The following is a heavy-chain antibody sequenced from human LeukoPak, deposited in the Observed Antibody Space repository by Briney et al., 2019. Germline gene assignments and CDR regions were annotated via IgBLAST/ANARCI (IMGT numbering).Heavy chain of an antibody. D-gene: IGHD6-19*01. CDR2: IKSKTDGGTT. J-gene: IGHJ4*02. V-gene: IGHV3-15*01. CDR3: TTDSGVAGTIFK. Sequence: GGSLRLSCAASGFTFSNAWMSWVRQAPGKGLEWVGRIKSKTDGGTTDYAAPVKGRFTISRDDSKNTLYLQMNSLKTEDTAVYYCTTDSGVAGTIFKWGQGTLVTVSS. CDR1: GFTFSNAW.